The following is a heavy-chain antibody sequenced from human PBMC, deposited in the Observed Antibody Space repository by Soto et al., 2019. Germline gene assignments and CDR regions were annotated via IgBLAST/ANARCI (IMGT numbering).Heavy chain of an antibody. Sequence: ASVKVSCKAFGYTFTGYGLRWVRQVPGQGLEWMGWISAYNGNTNYAQKLQGRVTMTTDTSTSTAYMELRSLRSDDTAVYYCARDRAGSGWYAYWGQGTLVTVSS. J-gene: IGHJ4*02. CDR2: ISAYNGNT. V-gene: IGHV1-18*01. D-gene: IGHD6-19*01. CDR3: ARDRAGSGWYAY. CDR1: GYTFTGYG.